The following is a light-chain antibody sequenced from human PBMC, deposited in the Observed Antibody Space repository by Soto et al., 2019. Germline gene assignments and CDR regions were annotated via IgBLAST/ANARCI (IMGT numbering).Light chain of an antibody. CDR1: QSVSSSY. J-gene: IGKJ1*01. V-gene: IGKV3-20*01. Sequence: ETVLTQPPGTLSLSPGERATLSCRASQSVSSSYLAWYQQKPGQAPRLVIYDIFTRATGVPTRISGSGSGTEFTLTISSLQSEDFAVYYCQQYGRSGTFGQGTKVDIK. CDR2: DIF. CDR3: QQYGRSGT.